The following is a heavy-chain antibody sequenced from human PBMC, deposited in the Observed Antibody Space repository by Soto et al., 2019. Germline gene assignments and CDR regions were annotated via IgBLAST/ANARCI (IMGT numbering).Heavy chain of an antibody. J-gene: IGHJ4*02. V-gene: IGHV5-51*01. CDR2: IYPGDSDT. D-gene: IGHD3-22*01. CDR3: ARQRLWGTSGYYYFEN. CDR1: GHIFSNYW. Sequence: PGESLKISFKGSGHIFSNYWIGWVRQMPGKGLEWMGIIYPGDSDTRYSPSFQGQVTITVDKSINTAYLQWSRLKASDTAMYYCARQRLWGTSGYYYFENWGQGTLVTVSS.